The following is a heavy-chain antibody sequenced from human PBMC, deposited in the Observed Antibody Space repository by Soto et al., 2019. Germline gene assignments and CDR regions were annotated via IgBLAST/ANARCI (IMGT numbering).Heavy chain of an antibody. J-gene: IGHJ4*02. CDR1: GFTFSGYW. D-gene: IGHD3-3*01. CDR3: ARAHGWGGGFWSGYESDYFDY. V-gene: IGHV3-7*01. CDR2: IKQDGSEK. Sequence: EVQLVESGGGLVQPGESLRLSCAASGFTFSGYWMSWVRQAPGKGLEWVANIKQDGSEKYYVDSVKGRFTISRDNAKNSLYLQMSSTRAEDTAVYYCARAHGWGGGFWSGYESDYFDYWGQGTLVTVSS.